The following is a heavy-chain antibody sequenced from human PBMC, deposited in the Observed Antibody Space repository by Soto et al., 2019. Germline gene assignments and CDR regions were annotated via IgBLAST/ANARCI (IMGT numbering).Heavy chain of an antibody. D-gene: IGHD3-3*01. CDR1: GGSISSGGYY. CDR2: IYYSGST. V-gene: IGHV4-31*03. CDR3: ARGSPVLETMYGEVISRNYFDS. J-gene: IGHJ4*02. Sequence: SETLSLTCTVSGGSISSGGYYWSWIRQHPGKGLEWIGYIYYSGSTYYNPSLKSRVTISVDTSKNQFSLKLSSVTAADTAVYYCARGSPVLETMYGEVISRNYFDSWGQGILVTVPS.